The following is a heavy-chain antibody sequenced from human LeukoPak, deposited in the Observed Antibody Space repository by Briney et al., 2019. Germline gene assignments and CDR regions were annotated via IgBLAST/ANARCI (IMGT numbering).Heavy chain of an antibody. J-gene: IGHJ4*02. CDR3: ARDLALQLGASPFDY. Sequence: GGSLRLSCAASGFTFSDYYMSWIRQAPGKGLEWVSYISSSGSTIYYADSVKGRFTISRDNAKNSLYLQMNSLRAEDTAVYYCARDLALQLGASPFDYWGQGTLVTVSS. D-gene: IGHD1-26*01. V-gene: IGHV3-11*04. CDR1: GFTFSDYY. CDR2: ISSSGSTI.